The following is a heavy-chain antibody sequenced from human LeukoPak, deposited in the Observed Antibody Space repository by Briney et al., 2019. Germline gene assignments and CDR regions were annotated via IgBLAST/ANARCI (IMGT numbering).Heavy chain of an antibody. V-gene: IGHV3-30*04. Sequence: GGSLRLSCAASGFTFSSYAMHWVRQAPGKGLEWVAVISYDGSNKYYADSVKGRFTISRDNSKNTLYLQMNSLRAEDTAVYYRAKDRFGDYWGQGTLVTVSS. CDR2: ISYDGSNK. CDR1: GFTFSSYA. CDR3: AKDRFGDY. D-gene: IGHD3-10*01. J-gene: IGHJ4*02.